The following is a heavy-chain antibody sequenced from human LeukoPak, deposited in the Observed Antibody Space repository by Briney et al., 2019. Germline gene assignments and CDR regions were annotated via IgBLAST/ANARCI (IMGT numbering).Heavy chain of an antibody. V-gene: IGHV4-39*01. CDR1: GGSISSSSYY. D-gene: IGHD2-2*01. CDR3: ARRLGYCSSTSCYEVDY. CDR2: IYYSGST. Sequence: PSETLSLTCTVSGGSISSSSYYWGWIRQPPGKGLEWNGSIYYSGSTYYNPSLKSRVTISVDTSKNQFSLKLSSVTAADTAVYYCARRLGYCSSTSCYEVDYWGQGTLVTVSS. J-gene: IGHJ4*02.